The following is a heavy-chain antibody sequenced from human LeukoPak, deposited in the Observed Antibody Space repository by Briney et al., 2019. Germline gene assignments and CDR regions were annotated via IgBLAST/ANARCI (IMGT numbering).Heavy chain of an antibody. V-gene: IGHV3-11*01. CDR3: ARYRASYFFFDY. CDR1: GFTFSDYY. CDR2: ISSSVPGT. D-gene: IGHD1-26*01. Sequence: GGSLRLSCVASGFTFSDYYMSWIRQAPGKGLEWVSYISSSVPGTNSADSVKGRFTISRDNAKNSLYLQMNNLRAEDTAVYYCARYRASYFFFDYWGQGIRVTVSS. J-gene: IGHJ4*02.